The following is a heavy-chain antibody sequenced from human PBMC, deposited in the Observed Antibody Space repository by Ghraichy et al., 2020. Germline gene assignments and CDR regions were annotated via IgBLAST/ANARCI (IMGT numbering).Heavy chain of an antibody. J-gene: IGHJ4*02. CDR1: GDFIRSYY. D-gene: IGHD6-13*01. Sequence: SETLSLTCTVSGDFIRSYYWSWIRQPPGKGLEWIGYIRYSESTNYSPSLKSRVTISVDTSKNQFSLWLSSVTAADTAVYYCARGKATAGTIGTFDYWGQGTLVTVSS. CDR3: ARGKATAGTIGTFDY. CDR2: IRYSEST. V-gene: IGHV4-59*08.